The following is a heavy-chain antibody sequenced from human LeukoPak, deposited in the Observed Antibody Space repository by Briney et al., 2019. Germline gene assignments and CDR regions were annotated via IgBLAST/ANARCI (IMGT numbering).Heavy chain of an antibody. CDR1: GGSFSGYY. V-gene: IGHV4-34*01. D-gene: IGHD1-26*01. CDR3: ARLLGAPDY. Sequence: PSETLSLTCAVYGGSFSGYYWSWIRQPPGKGLEWIGEINHSGSTNYNPSLKSRVTISVDTSKNQFSLKLSSVTAADTAVYYCARLLGAPDYWGQGTLVTVSS. CDR2: INHSGST. J-gene: IGHJ4*02.